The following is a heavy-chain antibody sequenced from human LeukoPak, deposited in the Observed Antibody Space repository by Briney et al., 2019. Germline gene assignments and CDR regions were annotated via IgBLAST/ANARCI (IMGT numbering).Heavy chain of an antibody. D-gene: IGHD4-23*01. Sequence: GGSLRLSCAASGFTFSSYMSWVRQAPGKGLEWVSVIYSSGSTDYADSVKGRFTISRDNSKNTLSLQMNSLRAEDTAVYYCARGGGNLSFDYWGQGTLVTVSS. CDR1: GFTFSSY. CDR3: ARGGGNLSFDY. CDR2: IYSSGST. J-gene: IGHJ4*02. V-gene: IGHV3-66*01.